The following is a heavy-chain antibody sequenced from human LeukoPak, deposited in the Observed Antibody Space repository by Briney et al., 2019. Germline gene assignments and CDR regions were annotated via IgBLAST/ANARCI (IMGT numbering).Heavy chain of an antibody. V-gene: IGHV3-64D*09. CDR1: GFTFSSYA. J-gene: IGHJ4*02. CDR3: VNGYYYDSSGYPLDY. D-gene: IGHD3-22*01. Sequence: GGSLRLSCSASGFTFSSYAMHWVRQAPGKGLEYVSAISSNGGSTYYADSVKGRFTISRDNSKNTLYLQMSSLRAGDTAVYYCVNGYYYDSSGYPLDYWGQGTLVTVSS. CDR2: ISSNGGST.